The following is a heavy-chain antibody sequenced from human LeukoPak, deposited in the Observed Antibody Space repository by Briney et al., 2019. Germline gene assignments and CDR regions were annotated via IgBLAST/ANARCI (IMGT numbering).Heavy chain of an antibody. J-gene: IGHJ3*02. CDR2: ISSSSSYI. Sequence: GGSLRLSCAASGFTFSSYSMNWVRQAPGKGLEWVSSISSSSSYIYYADSVKGRFTISRDNAKSSLYLQMNSLRAEDTAVYYCARRIAAAGTNAFDIWGQGTMVTVSS. D-gene: IGHD6-13*01. CDR1: GFTFSSYS. V-gene: IGHV3-21*01. CDR3: ARRIAAAGTNAFDI.